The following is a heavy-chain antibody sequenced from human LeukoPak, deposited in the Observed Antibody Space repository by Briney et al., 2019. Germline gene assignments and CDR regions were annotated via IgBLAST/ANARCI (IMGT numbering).Heavy chain of an antibody. Sequence: PGGSLRLSCAASGFTFSSYWMHWVRQAPGKGLVWVSRINSDGSSTSYADSVKGRFTMSRENAKNSLYLQMNSLRAGDTAAYYCARAGQDRGRYCSGGSCYSGAFDIWGQGTMVTVSS. J-gene: IGHJ3*02. CDR3: ARAGQDRGRYCSGGSCYSGAFDI. D-gene: IGHD2-15*01. V-gene: IGHV3-74*01. CDR2: INSDGSST. CDR1: GFTFSSYW.